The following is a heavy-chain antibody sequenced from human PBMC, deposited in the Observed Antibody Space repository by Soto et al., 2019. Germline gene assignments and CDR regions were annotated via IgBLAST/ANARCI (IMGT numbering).Heavy chain of an antibody. Sequence: ASVKVSCKVSGYTLTELSMHWVRQAPGKGLEWMGGFDPEDGETIYAQKFQGRVTMTEDTSTDTAYMELSSLRSEDTAVYYCATDRTGRYYDILTGLFYYYYYGMDVWGQGTTVTVSS. CDR2: FDPEDGET. J-gene: IGHJ6*02. V-gene: IGHV1-24*01. CDR1: GYTLTELS. D-gene: IGHD3-9*01. CDR3: ATDRTGRYYDILTGLFYYYYYGMDV.